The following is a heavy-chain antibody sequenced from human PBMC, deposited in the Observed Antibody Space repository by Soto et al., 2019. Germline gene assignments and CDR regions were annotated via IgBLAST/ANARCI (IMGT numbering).Heavy chain of an antibody. D-gene: IGHD5-12*01. CDR1: GGSISSSSYY. CDR2: IYYSGST. CDR3: ARHVASTIPYYYYYYMDV. V-gene: IGHV4-39*01. Sequence: SETLSLTCTVSGGSISSSSYYWGWIRQPPGKGLEWIGSIYYSGSTYYNPSLKSRVTISVDTSKNQFSLKLGSVTAADTAVYYCARHVASTIPYYYYYYMDVWGKGTTVTVSS. J-gene: IGHJ6*03.